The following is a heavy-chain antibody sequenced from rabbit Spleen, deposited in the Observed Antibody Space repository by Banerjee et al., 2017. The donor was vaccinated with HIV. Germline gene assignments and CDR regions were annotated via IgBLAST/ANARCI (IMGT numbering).Heavy chain of an antibody. D-gene: IGHD5-1*01. CDR3: ARDLVAAIGWNFNL. CDR2: INAVTGKA. V-gene: IGHV1S45*01. CDR1: GFSFSNKAV. J-gene: IGHJ4*01. Sequence: QEQLVESGGGLVKPEGTLKLSCTASGFSFSNKAVMCWVRQAPGKGLEWIACINAVTGKAVYASWAKGRFTFSKTSSTTVTLQVTSLTAADTATYFCARDLVAAIGWNFNLWGPGTLVTVS.